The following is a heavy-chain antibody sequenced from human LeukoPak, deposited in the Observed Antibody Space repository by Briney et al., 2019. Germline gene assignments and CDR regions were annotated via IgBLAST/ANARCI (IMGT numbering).Heavy chain of an antibody. J-gene: IGHJ4*02. Sequence: GGSLRLSCAASGFTFSSYGMSSVPEAPGKGVEAVANIKQAVSEKYYVDSVKGRFTISRDNAKNSLYLQMNSLRAEDTAVYYCARDRLWFGELFLDYWGQGTLVTVSS. V-gene: IGHV3-7*03. CDR1: GFTFSSYG. D-gene: IGHD3-10*01. CDR3: ARDRLWFGELFLDY. CDR2: IKQAVSEK.